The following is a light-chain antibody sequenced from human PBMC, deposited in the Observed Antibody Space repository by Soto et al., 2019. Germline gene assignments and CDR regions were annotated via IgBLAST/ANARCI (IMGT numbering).Light chain of an antibody. Sequence: EIVLTQSPGTLSLSPGEGATLSCRASQSVSSSYLAWYQQSPGQAPRLLIYGASTRATDISDRFSGSGSGTDFTLTIGRLEPEDFAVYYCQQYGSSPSTFGQGTRLEIK. J-gene: IGKJ5*01. V-gene: IGKV3-20*01. CDR2: GAS. CDR3: QQYGSSPST. CDR1: QSVSSSY.